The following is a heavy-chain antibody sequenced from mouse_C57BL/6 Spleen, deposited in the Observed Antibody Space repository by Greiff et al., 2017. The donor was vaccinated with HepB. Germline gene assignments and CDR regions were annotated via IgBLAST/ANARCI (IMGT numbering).Heavy chain of an antibody. J-gene: IGHJ4*01. CDR1: GYTFTSYW. Sequence: QVQLQQPGAELVKPGASVKLSCKASGYTFTSYWMHWVKQRPGQGLEWIGMIHPNSGSTNYNEKFKSKATLTVDKSSSTAYMQLSCLTSEDSAVYYCARSDYYDYDDYYAMDYWGQGTSVTVSS. CDR2: IHPNSGST. V-gene: IGHV1-64*01. D-gene: IGHD2-4*01. CDR3: ARSDYYDYDDYYAMDY.